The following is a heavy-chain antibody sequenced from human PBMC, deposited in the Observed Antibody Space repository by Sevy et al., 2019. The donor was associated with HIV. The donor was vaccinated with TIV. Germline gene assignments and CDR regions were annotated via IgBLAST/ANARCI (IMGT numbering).Heavy chain of an antibody. CDR2: ISAYNGNT. CDR3: AREYSYGYYFDY. J-gene: IGHJ4*02. D-gene: IGHD5-18*01. Sequence: ASVKVSCKASGYTFTSYGISWVRQAPGQGLEWMGWISAYNGNTNYAQKLQGRVTKTTDTSTSTAYMELRSLRSDDTAVYYCAREYSYGYYFDYWGQGTLVTVSS. CDR1: GYTFTSYG. V-gene: IGHV1-18*01.